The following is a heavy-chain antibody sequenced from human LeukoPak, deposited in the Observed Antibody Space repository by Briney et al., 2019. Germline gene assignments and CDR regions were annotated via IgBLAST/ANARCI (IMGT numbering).Heavy chain of an antibody. CDR1: GGSFSGYY. CDR3: ARGAHWFYY. J-gene: IGHJ4*02. Sequence: SETLSLTCAVYGGSFSGYYWSWIRQPPGKGLEWIGEINHSGSTNYNPSLKSRVTISVDTSKNQFSLKLSSVTAADTAVYYCARGAHWFYYWGQGTLVTVSS. CDR2: INHSGST. V-gene: IGHV4-34*01.